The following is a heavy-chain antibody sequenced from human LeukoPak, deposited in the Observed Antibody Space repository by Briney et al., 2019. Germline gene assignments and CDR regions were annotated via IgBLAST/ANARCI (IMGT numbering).Heavy chain of an antibody. Sequence: GGSLRLSCAASGFTFSSYSMNWVRQAPGKGLEWVSSISSSSSYIYYADSVKGRFTISRDNAKNTLSLQMNSLRVDDTAVYYCVKQDTGSYLGGYWGQGTLVTVSS. J-gene: IGHJ4*02. V-gene: IGHV3-21*01. CDR3: VKQDTGSYLGGY. CDR2: ISSSSSYI. D-gene: IGHD1-26*01. CDR1: GFTFSSYS.